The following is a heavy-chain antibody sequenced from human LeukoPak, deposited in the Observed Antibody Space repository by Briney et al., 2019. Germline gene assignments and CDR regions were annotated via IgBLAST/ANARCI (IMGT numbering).Heavy chain of an antibody. V-gene: IGHV1-8*01. Sequence: ASVKVSCKASGYTFTSYDINWVRQATGQGLELMGWMNPNSGNTGYAQKFQGRVTMTRNTSISTAYMELSSLRSEDTAVYYCARSYDYIWGSYRSCWFDPWGQGTLVTVSS. CDR3: ARSYDYIWGSYRSCWFDP. J-gene: IGHJ5*02. D-gene: IGHD3-16*01. CDR2: MNPNSGNT. CDR1: GYTFTSYD.